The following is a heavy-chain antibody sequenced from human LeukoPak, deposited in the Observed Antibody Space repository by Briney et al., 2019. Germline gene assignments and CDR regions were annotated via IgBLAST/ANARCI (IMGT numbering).Heavy chain of an antibody. CDR3: ARGHIVVVVATTRSDAFDM. D-gene: IGHD2-15*01. CDR1: GFTFSSYS. Sequence: PGGSLRLSCAASGFTFSSYSMNWVRQAPGKGLEWVSSISSSSSYIYYADSVKGRFTISRDNAKNSLYLQMNSLRAEDTAVYYCARGHIVVVVATTRSDAFDMWGQGTMVTVSS. J-gene: IGHJ3*02. V-gene: IGHV3-21*01. CDR2: ISSSSSYI.